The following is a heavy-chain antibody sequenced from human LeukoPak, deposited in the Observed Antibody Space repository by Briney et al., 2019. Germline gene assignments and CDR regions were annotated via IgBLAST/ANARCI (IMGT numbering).Heavy chain of an antibody. D-gene: IGHD3-9*01. J-gene: IGHJ4*02. Sequence: GRSLRLSCAASGFTFSSYGMHWARQAPGKGLEWVAVIWYDGSNKYYADSVKGRFTISRDNSKNTLYLQMNSLRAEDTAVYYCARDFLGGKYYDILTGYGPLDYWGQGTLVTVSS. CDR3: ARDFLGGKYYDILTGYGPLDY. V-gene: IGHV3-33*01. CDR2: IWYDGSNK. CDR1: GFTFSSYG.